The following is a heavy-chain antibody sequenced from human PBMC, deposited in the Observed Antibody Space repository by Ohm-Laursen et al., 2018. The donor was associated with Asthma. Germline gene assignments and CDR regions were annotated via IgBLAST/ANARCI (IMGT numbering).Heavy chain of an antibody. CDR3: ARRYCSGGSCYRRNNWFDP. D-gene: IGHD2-15*01. V-gene: IGHV4-34*01. CDR2: INHSGCT. J-gene: IGHJ5*02. CDR1: GGSFSGYY. Sequence: GTLSLTCAVYGGSFSGYYWSWIRQPPGKGLEWIGEINHSGCTNYNPSLKSRVTISVDTSKNQFSLKLSSVTAADTAVYYCARRYCSGGSCYRRNNWFDPWGQGTLVTVSS.